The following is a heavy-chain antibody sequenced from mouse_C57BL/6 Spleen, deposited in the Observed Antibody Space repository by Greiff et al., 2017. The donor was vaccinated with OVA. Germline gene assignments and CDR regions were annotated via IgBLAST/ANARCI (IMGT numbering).Heavy chain of an antibody. CDR1: GYTFTSYW. CDR3: ARGAANWDVFDY. J-gene: IGHJ2*01. CDR2: IDPSDSYT. D-gene: IGHD4-1*01. Sequence: VQLQQPGAELVMPGASVKLSCKASGYTFTSYWMHWVKQRPGPGLEWIGEIDPSDSYTNYNQKFKGKSTLTVDKSSSTAYMQLSSLTSEDSAVYYCARGAANWDVFDYWGQGTTLTVSS. V-gene: IGHV1-69*01.